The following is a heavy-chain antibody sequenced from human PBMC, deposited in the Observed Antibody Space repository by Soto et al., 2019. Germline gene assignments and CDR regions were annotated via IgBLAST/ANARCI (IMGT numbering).Heavy chain of an antibody. CDR1: GGSIGSYY. D-gene: IGHD3-16*01. CDR2: IYYSGST. Sequence: SETLSLTCTVSGGSIGSYYWSWIRQPPGKGLEWIGYIYYSGSTNYNPSLKSRVTISVDTSKNQFSLKLSSVTAADTAVYYCAGHHASWGQGTLDTVSA. CDR3: AGHHAS. V-gene: IGHV4-59*08. J-gene: IGHJ5*02.